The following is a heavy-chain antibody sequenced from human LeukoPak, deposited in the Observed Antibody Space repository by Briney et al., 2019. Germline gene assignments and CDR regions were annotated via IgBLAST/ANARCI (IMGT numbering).Heavy chain of an antibody. J-gene: IGHJ6*03. CDR3: VRALNYDILTGYQTLYYYYYIDV. V-gene: IGHV3-21*01. CDR2: ISSTSRYI. D-gene: IGHD3-9*01. Sequence: GGSLRLSCAASGFNFSSYSMNWVRQAPGKGLEWVSSISSTSRYIYYVDSVKGRFTISRDNAKNSLYLRMNSLRAEDTAVYYCVRALNYDILTGYQTLYYYYYIDVWGKGTTVTVSS. CDR1: GFNFSSYS.